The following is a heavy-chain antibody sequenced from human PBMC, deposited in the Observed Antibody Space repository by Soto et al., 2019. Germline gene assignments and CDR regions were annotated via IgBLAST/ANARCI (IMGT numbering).Heavy chain of an antibody. CDR1: GGTFSSYA. CDR2: IIPIFGTA. Sequence: GASVKVSCKASGGTFSSYAISWVRQAPGQGLEWMGGIIPIFGTANYAQKFQGRVTITADESTSTAYMELSSLRSEDTAVYYCKVPSDKWYSYYGLAVWGQGTTVTVSS. V-gene: IGHV1-69*13. CDR3: KVPSDKWYSYYGLAV. J-gene: IGHJ6*02. D-gene: IGHD1-26*01.